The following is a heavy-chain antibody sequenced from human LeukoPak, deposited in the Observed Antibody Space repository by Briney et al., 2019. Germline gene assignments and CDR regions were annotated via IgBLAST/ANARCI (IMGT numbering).Heavy chain of an antibody. V-gene: IGHV3-48*03. CDR1: GFTFSNYE. J-gene: IGHJ6*04. CDR2: ISSSGSTI. CDR3: AELGITMIGGV. D-gene: IGHD3-10*02. Sequence: GSLRLSCEASGFTFSNYEMNWVRQAPGKGLEWVSYISSSGSTIYYADSVKGRFTISRDNAKNSLYLQMNSLRAEDTAVYYCAELGITMIGGVWSKGTTVTISS.